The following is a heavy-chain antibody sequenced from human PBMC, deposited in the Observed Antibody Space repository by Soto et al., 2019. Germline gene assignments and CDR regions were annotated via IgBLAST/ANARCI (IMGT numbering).Heavy chain of an antibody. CDR2: IKQDGSEK. D-gene: IGHD3-3*01. J-gene: IGHJ6*02. CDR1: GFTFSSYW. CDR3: ASPMYYDFWSGYYRVHYSMDV. Sequence: GGSLRLYCAASGFTFSSYWMSWVRQAPGKGLEWVANIKQDGSEKYYVDSVKGRFTISRDNAKNSLYLQMNSLRAEDTAVYYCASPMYYDFWSGYYRVHYSMDVWGQGTTVTVSS. V-gene: IGHV3-7*01.